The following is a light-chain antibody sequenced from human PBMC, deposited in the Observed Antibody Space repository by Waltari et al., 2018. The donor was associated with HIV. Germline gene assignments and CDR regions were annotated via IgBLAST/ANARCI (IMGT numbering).Light chain of an antibody. CDR2: DVT. CDR3: CSYAGSYTFV. CDR1: SSDVGGYNS. J-gene: IGLJ3*02. Sequence: QSALTQPRSVSGSPGQSVAISCTGNSSDVGGYNSVSWYQQHPGKALKLMIYDVTNRPSGGPDPFPCSNSGNTASLTISGLQAEDEADYYCCSYAGSYTFVFGGGTKLTVL. V-gene: IGLV2-11*01.